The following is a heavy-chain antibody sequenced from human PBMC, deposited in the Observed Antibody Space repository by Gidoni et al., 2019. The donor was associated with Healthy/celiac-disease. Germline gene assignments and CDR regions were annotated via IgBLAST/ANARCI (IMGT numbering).Heavy chain of an antibody. CDR2: IYYSGST. V-gene: IGHV4-39*01. Sequence: QLQLQESGPGLVKPSETLSLTCTVSGGSISSSSYYWGWIRQPPGKGLEWIGSIYYSGSTYYNPSLKSRVTISVDTSKNQFSLKLSSVTAADTAVYYCASQLYYYDSSGYYPYYYYGMDVWGQGTTVTVSS. D-gene: IGHD3-22*01. CDR1: GGSISSSSYY. CDR3: ASQLYYYDSSGYYPYYYYGMDV. J-gene: IGHJ6*02.